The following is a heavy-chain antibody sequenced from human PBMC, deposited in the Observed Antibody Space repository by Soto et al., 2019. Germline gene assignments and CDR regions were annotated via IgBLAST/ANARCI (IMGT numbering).Heavy chain of an antibody. Sequence: EVQLVESGGGLAKPGGSLRLSCAASGFTFSYYTMTWVRQAPGKGLEWVSSIRSDGNDKYYADSVKGRFTIARDNAKKSLYLHLNTLRADDTAVYYCAREADDSPVYWGQGTLVTVSS. CDR1: GFTFSYYT. V-gene: IGHV3-21*01. J-gene: IGHJ4*02. D-gene: IGHD3-22*01. CDR3: AREADDSPVY. CDR2: IRSDGNDK.